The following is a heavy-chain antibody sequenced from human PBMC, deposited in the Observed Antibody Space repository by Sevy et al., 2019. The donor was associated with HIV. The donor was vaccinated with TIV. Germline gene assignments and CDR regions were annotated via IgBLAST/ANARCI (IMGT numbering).Heavy chain of an antibody. J-gene: IGHJ4*02. D-gene: IGHD4-17*01. Sequence: GGSLRLSCAASGFTFSLYSLNWVRQAPGKGLEWVSSITRSSSYIYYTDSVKGRFTISRDNAKNSLYLQMNSLRVEDTAVYYCARAYGDYVGGYCLDYWGQGALVTVSS. V-gene: IGHV3-21*01. CDR3: ARAYGDYVGGYCLDY. CDR2: ITRSSSYI. CDR1: GFTFSLYS.